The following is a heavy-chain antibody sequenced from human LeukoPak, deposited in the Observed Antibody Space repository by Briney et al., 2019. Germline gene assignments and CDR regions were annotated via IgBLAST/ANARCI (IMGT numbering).Heavy chain of an antibody. CDR1: GGSISSYY. CDR2: IYYSGST. Sequence: PSETLSLTCTVSGGSISSYYWSWIRQPPGKGPEWIGYIYYSGSTNYNPSLKSRVTISVDTSKNQFSLKLSSVTAADTAIYYCARHPFQYPFDYWGPGTLVSVSS. J-gene: IGHJ4*02. V-gene: IGHV4-59*08. CDR3: ARHPFQYPFDY. D-gene: IGHD2/OR15-2a*01.